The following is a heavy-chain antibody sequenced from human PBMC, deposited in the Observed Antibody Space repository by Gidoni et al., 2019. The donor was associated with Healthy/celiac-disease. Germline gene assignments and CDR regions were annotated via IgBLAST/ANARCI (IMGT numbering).Heavy chain of an antibody. J-gene: IGHJ6*02. Sequence: QVQLVESGGGVVQPGRSLRLSCAASGFSFSSYGMHWVRQATGKGLEWVAVIWYDGSNKYYADSVKGRVTISRDNSKNTLYLQMNSLRAEDTAVYYCARDLGYCSSTSCYDYYYYGMDVWGQGTTVTVSS. CDR1: GFSFSSYG. D-gene: IGHD2-2*01. CDR3: ARDLGYCSSTSCYDYYYYGMDV. CDR2: IWYDGSNK. V-gene: IGHV3-33*01.